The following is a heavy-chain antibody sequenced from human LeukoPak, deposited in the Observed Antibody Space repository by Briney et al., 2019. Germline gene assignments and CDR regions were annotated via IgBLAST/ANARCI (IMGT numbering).Heavy chain of an antibody. CDR3: ASDTYYYDSSGYYRDAFDV. V-gene: IGHV3-74*01. D-gene: IGHD3-22*01. CDR1: GFTFSSYW. Sequence: GGSLTLSCAASGFTFSSYWMHWVRQAPGKGLVWVSRINSNGSSTSYADSVKGRFTISRDNAKNTLYLQMNSLRAEDTAVYYCASDTYYYDSSGYYRDAFDVWGQGTMVTVSS. CDR2: INSNGSST. J-gene: IGHJ3*01.